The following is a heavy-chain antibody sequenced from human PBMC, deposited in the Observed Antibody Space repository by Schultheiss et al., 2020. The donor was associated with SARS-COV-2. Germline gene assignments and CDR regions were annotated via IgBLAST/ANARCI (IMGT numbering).Heavy chain of an antibody. CDR1: GFTFSSYD. V-gene: IGHV3-13*01. Sequence: GGSLRLSCAASGFTFSSYDMHWVRQATGKGLEWVSAIGTAGDTYYPGSVKGRFTISRENAKNSLYLQMNSLRAEDTALYYCAREVKGAGPRYFDYWGQGTLVTVSS. D-gene: IGHD1-26*01. CDR2: IGTAGDT. J-gene: IGHJ4*02. CDR3: AREVKGAGPRYFDY.